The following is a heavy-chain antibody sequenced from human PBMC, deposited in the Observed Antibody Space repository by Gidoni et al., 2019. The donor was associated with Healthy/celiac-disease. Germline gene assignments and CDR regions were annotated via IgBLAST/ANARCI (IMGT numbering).Heavy chain of an antibody. V-gene: IGHV3-9*01. CDR3: AKDSAAAGYYFDY. D-gene: IGHD6-13*01. CDR1: GFTFDDSA. Sequence: EVKLVESGGGLVQPGRSLRLSGAAPGFTFDDSAMHWVRQAPGQGLECVSGISWNSGSIGYADSVKGRFTISRDNAKNSLYLQMNSLRAEDTALYYCAKDSAAAGYYFDYWGQGTLVTVSS. J-gene: IGHJ4*02. CDR2: ISWNSGSI.